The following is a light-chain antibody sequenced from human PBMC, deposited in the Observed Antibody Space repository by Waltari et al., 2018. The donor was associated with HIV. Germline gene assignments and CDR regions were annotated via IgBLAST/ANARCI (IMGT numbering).Light chain of an antibody. J-gene: IGKJ3*01. V-gene: IGKV2-28*01. Sequence: DIVLTQSPLSLPVTPGEPASISCRSSQSLLHSNGYNYLDRYLQKPGQSPQLLIYLCSSRAAGVPNRFSGSGSGTDSTLKISRVEAEYVGFYYCMQALRTPYTFGPGTRVEIK. CDR3: MQALRTPYT. CDR1: QSLLHSNGYNY. CDR2: LCS.